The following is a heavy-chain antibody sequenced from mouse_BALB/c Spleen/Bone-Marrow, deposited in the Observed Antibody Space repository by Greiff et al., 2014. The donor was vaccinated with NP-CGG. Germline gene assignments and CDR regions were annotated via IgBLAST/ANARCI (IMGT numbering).Heavy chain of an antibody. CDR3: SIYCYGSSGFAY. CDR2: IDPANGNT. CDR1: GFNIKDTY. Sequence: DVHLVESGAELVKPGASVKLSCTASGFNIKDTYMHWVKQRPEQGLEWIGRIDPANGNTKYDPKFQGKATITADTSSNTAYLQLSSLTSEDTAVYYCSIYCYGSSGFAYWGQGTLVTVSA. J-gene: IGHJ3*01. V-gene: IGHV14-3*02. D-gene: IGHD1-1*01.